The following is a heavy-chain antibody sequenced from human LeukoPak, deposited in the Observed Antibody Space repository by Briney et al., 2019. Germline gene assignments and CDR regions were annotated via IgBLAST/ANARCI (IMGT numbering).Heavy chain of an antibody. D-gene: IGHD3-22*01. CDR1: GYTFTSYA. V-gene: IGHV1-3*01. CDR3: ARGGHYYDSSGYWAPVRGFDI. J-gene: IGHJ3*02. Sequence: AASVKVSCKASGYTFTSYAMHWVRQAPGQGLEWMGWINAGNGNTKYSQKFQGRVTITRDTSASTAYMELSSLRSEDTAVYYCARGGHYYDSSGYWAPVRGFDIWGQGTMVTVSS. CDR2: INAGNGNT.